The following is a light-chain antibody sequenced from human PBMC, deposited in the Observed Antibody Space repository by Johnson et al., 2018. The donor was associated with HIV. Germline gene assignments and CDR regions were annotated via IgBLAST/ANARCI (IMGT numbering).Light chain of an antibody. J-gene: IGLJ1*01. V-gene: IGLV1-51*02. CDR2: END. CDR3: ATCDNSLSSGGV. CDR1: SSNIGSNY. Sequence: QSVLTQPPSVSAAPGQKVTISCSGSSSNIGSNYVSWYQQLPRTAPKLLIYENDKRPSGIPDRFSGSKSGTSATLGITGLQTGDEADYYCATCDNSLSSGGVFGTGTKVTVL.